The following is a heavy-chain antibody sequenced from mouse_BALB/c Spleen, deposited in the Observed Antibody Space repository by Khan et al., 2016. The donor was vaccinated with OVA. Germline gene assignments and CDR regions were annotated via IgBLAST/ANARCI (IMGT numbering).Heavy chain of an antibody. J-gene: IGHJ2*01. CDR2: INSNGGSN. Sequence: EVELVESGGGLVQPGGSLKLSCAASGFTFSSYGMSWVRQTPDKRLELVATINSNGGSNYYPDSVKGRFTISRDNAKNTRYLQMSSLKSEDTAMYYCARMARTINWGQGTTLTVSS. CDR3: ARMARTIN. CDR1: GFTFSSYG. V-gene: IGHV5-6-3*01.